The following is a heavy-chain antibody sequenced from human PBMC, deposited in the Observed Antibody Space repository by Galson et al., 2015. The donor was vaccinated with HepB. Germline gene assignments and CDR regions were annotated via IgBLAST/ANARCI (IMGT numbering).Heavy chain of an antibody. CDR2: ISTGSSYI. CDR3: ARDLGSGYGP. V-gene: IGHV3-21*01. D-gene: IGHD3-10*01. J-gene: IGHJ5*02. CDR1: GFTFSDYS. Sequence: SLRLSCAASGFTFSDYSMNWVRQAPGKGLEWVSSISTGSSYIYYADSVEGRFTISRDNAKNSLYLQMNSLRAEDTAGYYCARDLGSGYGPWGQGTLVTVSS.